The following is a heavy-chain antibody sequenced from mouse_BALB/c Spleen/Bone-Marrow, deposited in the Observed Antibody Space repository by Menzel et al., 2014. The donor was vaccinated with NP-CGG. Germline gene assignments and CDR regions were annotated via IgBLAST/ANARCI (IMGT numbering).Heavy chain of an antibody. CDR1: YEFPSHD. V-gene: IGHV5-2*01. Sequence: YEFPSHDMSWVRKTPEKRLELVAAINSDGGITNYPDTMERRFTISRDNTKKTLYLQMSSLRSEDTALYYCARHGFYYAMDYWGQGTSVTVSS. CDR3: ARHGFYYAMDY. CDR2: INSDGGIT. J-gene: IGHJ4*01.